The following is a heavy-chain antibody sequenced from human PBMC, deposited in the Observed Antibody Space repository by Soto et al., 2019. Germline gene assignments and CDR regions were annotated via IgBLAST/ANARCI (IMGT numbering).Heavy chain of an antibody. V-gene: IGHV4-31*03. D-gene: IGHD3-22*01. J-gene: IGHJ4*02. CDR2: IYYSVST. Sequence: SETLSLTCTVSGGSISSGGYYWSWIRQHPEKGLEWIGYIYYSVSTYYNPSLKSRVTISVDTSKNQFSLKLSSVTAADTAVYYCARDLYDSSGYFDYWGQGTLVTVSS. CDR3: ARDLYDSSGYFDY. CDR1: GGSISSGGYY.